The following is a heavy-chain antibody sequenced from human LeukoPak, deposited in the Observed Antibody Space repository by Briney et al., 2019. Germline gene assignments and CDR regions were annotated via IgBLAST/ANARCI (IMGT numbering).Heavy chain of an antibody. CDR1: GFTFSSYW. CDR3: ASPSIGSGYGDYYYGMDV. J-gene: IGHJ6*02. D-gene: IGHD4-17*01. CDR2: IKQDGSEK. V-gene: IGHV3-7*01. Sequence: GGSLRLSCAASGFTFSSYWMSWVRQAPGKGLEWVANIKQDGSEKYYVDSVKGRFTISRDNAKNSLYLQMNSLRAEDTAVYYCASPSIGSGYGDYYYGMDVWGQGTTVTVSS.